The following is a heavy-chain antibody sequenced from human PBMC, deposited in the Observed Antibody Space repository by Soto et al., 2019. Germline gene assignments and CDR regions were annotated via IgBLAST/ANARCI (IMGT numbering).Heavy chain of an antibody. CDR3: ARALGFWSGRQKSYGMDV. D-gene: IGHD3-3*01. CDR2: ISSSSSTI. V-gene: IGHV3-48*02. CDR1: GFTFSSYS. Sequence: QPGGSLRLSCAASGFTFSSYSMNWVRQAPGKGLEWVSYISSSSSTIYYADSVKGRFTISRDNAKNSLYLQMNSLRDEDTAVYYCARALGFWSGRQKSYGMDVWGQGTTVTVSS. J-gene: IGHJ6*02.